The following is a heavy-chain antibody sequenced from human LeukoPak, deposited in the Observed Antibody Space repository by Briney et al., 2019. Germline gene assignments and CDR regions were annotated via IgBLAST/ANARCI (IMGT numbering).Heavy chain of an antibody. CDR1: GFTFSSYG. CDR2: ISGSGGST. D-gene: IGHD2-2*01. Sequence: GGSLRLSCAASGFTFSSYGMSWVRQAPGKGLEWVSAISGSGGSTYYADSVKGRFTISRDNSKNTLYLQMNSLRAEDTAVYYCAKDREDIVVVSAAIWGQGTLVTVSS. J-gene: IGHJ4*02. CDR3: AKDREDIVVVSAAI. V-gene: IGHV3-23*01.